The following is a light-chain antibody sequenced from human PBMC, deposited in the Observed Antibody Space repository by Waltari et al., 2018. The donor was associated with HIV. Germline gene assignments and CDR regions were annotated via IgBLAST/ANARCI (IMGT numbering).Light chain of an antibody. CDR1: QSVSSN. V-gene: IGKV3-15*01. CDR2: GAS. J-gene: IGKJ4*01. CDR3: QQYNKWPSLT. Sequence: DIVMTQSPATLSVSPGERTTLSCRASQSVSSNLAWYQQKPGQAPRLLIYGASTRATGITARFSGSGSGTEFTLTISSLQSEDFAVYYCQQYNKWPSLTFGGGTKVEIK.